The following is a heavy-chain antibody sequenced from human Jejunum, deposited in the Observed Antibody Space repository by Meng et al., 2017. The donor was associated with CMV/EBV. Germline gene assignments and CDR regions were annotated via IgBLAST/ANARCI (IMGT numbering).Heavy chain of an antibody. CDR3: ARDQGDFWSGYYGNNWFDP. V-gene: IGHV3-30*02. J-gene: IGHJ5*02. Sequence: YTMHWVRQVPGKGLEWVAFLHYDRRTKDYLDSVRDRFTISRDNSKNTLYLQMNSLRPEDTAIYYCARDQGDFWSGYYGNNWFDPWGQGTRVTVSS. CDR1: YT. D-gene: IGHD3-3*01. CDR2: LHYDRRTK.